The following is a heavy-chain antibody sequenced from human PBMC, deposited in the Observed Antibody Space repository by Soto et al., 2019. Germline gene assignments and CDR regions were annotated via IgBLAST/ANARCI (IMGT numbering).Heavy chain of an antibody. CDR2: IYSGGST. D-gene: IGHD3-9*01. CDR3: ARRDCATWLFDD. CDR1: GGAISGRSNY. J-gene: IGHJ4*02. V-gene: IGHV4-39*01. Sequence: PSETLSLTCTVSGGAISGRSNYWRWIRQPPGKGLEYIGSIYSGGSTYYNPSLKSRVTLSVAATQNQFSLRLTSVTAADTAVYYCARRDCATWLFDDGGLGTLVTVS.